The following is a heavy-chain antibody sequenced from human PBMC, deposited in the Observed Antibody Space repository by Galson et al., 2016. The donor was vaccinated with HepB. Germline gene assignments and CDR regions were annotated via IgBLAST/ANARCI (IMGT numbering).Heavy chain of an antibody. J-gene: IGHJ4*02. V-gene: IGHV3-30*03. D-gene: IGHD3-10*01. Sequence: SLRLSCAGSGFTFSSYALHWVRQAPGKGLEWVAAISYDGRSEDYADSVKGRFTISRDNSKKTLYLQADGLRGEDAGLYYCVRDIRPRNTGVFDSWGQGTQFIVSS. CDR2: ISYDGRSE. CDR1: GFTFSSYA. CDR3: VRDIRPRNTGVFDS.